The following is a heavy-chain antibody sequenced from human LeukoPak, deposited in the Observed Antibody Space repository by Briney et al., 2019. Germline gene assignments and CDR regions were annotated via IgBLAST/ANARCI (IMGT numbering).Heavy chain of an antibody. J-gene: IGHJ4*02. Sequence: PGGSLRLSCAASGFTFSTYSMNWVRQAPGKGLEWVSSISSSSSSYIYYADSVKGRFTISRDNAKNSLYLQMNSLGAEDTALYYCARLRTTGTFDYWGQGTLVTVSS. V-gene: IGHV3-21*01. CDR2: ISSSSSSYI. D-gene: IGHD1-1*01. CDR3: ARLRTTGTFDY. CDR1: GFTFSTYS.